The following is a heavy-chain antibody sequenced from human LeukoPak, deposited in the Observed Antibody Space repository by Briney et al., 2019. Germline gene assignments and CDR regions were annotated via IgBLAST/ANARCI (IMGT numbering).Heavy chain of an antibody. CDR2: MNPNSGNT. CDR1: GYTFTSYG. Sequence: ASVKVSCKASGYTFTSYGISWVRQAPGQGLEWMGWMNPNSGNTGYAQKFQGRVTMTRNTSISTAYMELSSLRSEDTAVYYCARRARPRLGTYNFDYWGQGTLVTVSS. CDR3: ARRARPRLGTYNFDY. J-gene: IGHJ4*02. V-gene: IGHV1-8*02. D-gene: IGHD3-10*01.